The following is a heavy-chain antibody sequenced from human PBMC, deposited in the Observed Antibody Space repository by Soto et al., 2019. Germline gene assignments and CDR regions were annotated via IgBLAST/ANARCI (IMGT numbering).Heavy chain of an antibody. CDR2: INYSGNT. V-gene: IGHV4-34*01. D-gene: IGHD1-1*01. CDR3: ARPRNLDV. J-gene: IGHJ6*02. Sequence: QVQIQQWGAGLLKPSEPLSLTCAVYGESISGYYVNWIRQSQGKGLEWIGEINYSGNTNYNPSLKSRVTISIDTSKNQFSLNMSSVTAADTAVYYCARPRNLDVWGQGTTVIVSS. CDR1: GESISGYY.